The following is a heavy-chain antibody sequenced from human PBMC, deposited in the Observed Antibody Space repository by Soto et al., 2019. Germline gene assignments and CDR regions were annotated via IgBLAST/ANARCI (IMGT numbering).Heavy chain of an antibody. J-gene: IGHJ5*02. CDR3: ARRMAAAGTWWFDP. CDR2: IHYSGNT. V-gene: IGHV4-59*01. CDR1: GGSISGYY. D-gene: IGHD6-13*01. Sequence: SETLSLTCSVSGGSISGYYWTWIRQPPGKELEWIGYIHYSGNTNYNPSLKSRVAILVDTSKNQFSLKLSSVTAADTAVYYCARRMAAAGTWWFDPWGQGTLVTVSS.